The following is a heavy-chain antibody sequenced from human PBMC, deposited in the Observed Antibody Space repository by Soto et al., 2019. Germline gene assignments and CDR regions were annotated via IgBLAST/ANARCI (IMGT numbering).Heavy chain of an antibody. Sequence: SETLSLTCSIYSGSFSGYYWSWIRQPPGKGLEWIGEISQSGNTNYSPSLKSRVSISIDTSKKQFSLNLASVSAADTAVYYCARAPRVSGSSQTRPDFWGQGALVTVSS. CDR1: SGSFSGYY. J-gene: IGHJ4*02. V-gene: IGHV4-34*01. CDR2: ISQSGNT. CDR3: ARAPRVSGSSQTRPDF. D-gene: IGHD6-6*01.